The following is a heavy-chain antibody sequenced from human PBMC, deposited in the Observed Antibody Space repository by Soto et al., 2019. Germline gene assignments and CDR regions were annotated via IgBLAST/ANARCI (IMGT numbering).Heavy chain of an antibody. V-gene: IGHV1-8*01. D-gene: IGHD3-16*01. CDR3: ARGYDYVGGLDY. Sequence: QVQLVQSGTEVKKPGASVKVSCKASGYTFTNYDINWVRQATGQGLEFMGWMNPNSGITDYAQKFQGRLTMTRDTSINTAYLEVDTLRSDDTAVYYCARGYDYVGGLDYWAQGTLVTVSS. CDR1: GYTFTNYD. CDR2: MNPNSGIT. J-gene: IGHJ4*02.